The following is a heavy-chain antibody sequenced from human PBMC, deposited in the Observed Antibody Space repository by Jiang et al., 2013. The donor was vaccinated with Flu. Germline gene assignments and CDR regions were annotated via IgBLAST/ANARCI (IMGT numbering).Heavy chain of an antibody. CDR1: GGTFSSYA. Sequence: AEVKKPGSSVKVSCKASGGTFSSYAISWVRQAPGQGLEWMGRIIPILGIANYAQKFQGRVTITADKSTSTAYMELSSLRSEDTAVYYCARILAVAGVDYWGQGTLVTVSS. V-gene: IGHV1-69*04. J-gene: IGHJ4*02. CDR3: ARILAVAGVDY. CDR2: IIPILGIA. D-gene: IGHD6-19*01.